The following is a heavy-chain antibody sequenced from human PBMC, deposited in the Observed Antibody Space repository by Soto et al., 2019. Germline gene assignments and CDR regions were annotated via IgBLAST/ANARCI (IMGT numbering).Heavy chain of an antibody. CDR2: IWYDGSNK. CDR3: ARGIGSQGYFDL. D-gene: IGHD1-26*01. Sequence: QVQLVESGGGVVQPGRSLRLSCAASGFTFSSYGMHWVRQAPGKGLEWVAVIWYDGSNKYYADSVKGRFTISRDNSKNTLYLQMNSLRAEDTAVYYCARGIGSQGYFDLWGRGTLVTVSS. V-gene: IGHV3-33*01. CDR1: GFTFSSYG. J-gene: IGHJ2*01.